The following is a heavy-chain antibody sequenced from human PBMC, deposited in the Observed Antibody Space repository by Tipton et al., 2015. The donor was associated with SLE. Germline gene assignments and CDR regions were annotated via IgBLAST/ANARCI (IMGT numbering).Heavy chain of an antibody. CDR3: ARDGAVDVTAVSFDH. CDR2: ISDGGGT. Sequence: GLVKPSETLSLTYTVSGGSISSSSFYWGWIRQPPGKGLEWIGYISDGGGTNYNPSLKSRVTISLDPAKNEFSLKLTSVTAADSAVYYCARDGAVDVTAVSFDHWGPGTLVTVSS. J-gene: IGHJ4*02. D-gene: IGHD2-21*02. CDR1: GGSISSSSFY. V-gene: IGHV4-61*05.